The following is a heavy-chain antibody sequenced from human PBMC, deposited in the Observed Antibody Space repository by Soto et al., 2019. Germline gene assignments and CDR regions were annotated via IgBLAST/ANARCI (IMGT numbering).Heavy chain of an antibody. CDR2: IFHSGNT. V-gene: IGHV4-30-2*01. Sequence: SETLSLTCAVSGDSVSSGTDSWSWIRQPPGKSLEWIGYIFHSGNTNYNPSLRSRVTMSLDRSKNQISLNLTSVTAADTAVYYCARCYGSGSYWFDYWGQGTLVTVSS. CDR1: GDSVSSGTDS. CDR3: ARCYGSGSYWFDY. D-gene: IGHD3-10*01. J-gene: IGHJ4*02.